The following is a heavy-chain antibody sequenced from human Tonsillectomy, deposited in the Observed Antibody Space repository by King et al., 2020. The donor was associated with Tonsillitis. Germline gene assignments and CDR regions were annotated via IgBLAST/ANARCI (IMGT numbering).Heavy chain of an antibody. V-gene: IGHV3-74*01. CDR1: GFTFIDYW. CDR3: ARARGYSGYEVSDF. Sequence: VQLVESGGGLIQPGGSLKLSSAASGFTFIDYWMHWFRQAPGKGLVWVSRINYDGSTTTYADSVKGRFTISRDNAKNTLYLQMNSLRAEDTAVYYCARARGYSGYEVSDFWGQGTLVTVSS. CDR2: INYDGSTT. J-gene: IGHJ4*02. D-gene: IGHD5-12*01.